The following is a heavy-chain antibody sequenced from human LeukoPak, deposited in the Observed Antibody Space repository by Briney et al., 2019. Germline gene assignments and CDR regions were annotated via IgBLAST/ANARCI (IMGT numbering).Heavy chain of an antibody. CDR1: GFTFSSFA. D-gene: IGHD1-26*01. CDR3: ARVRVGSGSSHAADAFDI. V-gene: IGHV3-23*01. J-gene: IGHJ3*02. Sequence: PGGSLRLSCAASGFTFSSFAMNWVRQAPGKGLEWVSGISGSGGSTYYADSVKGRFTISRDNTKNTLYLQMNSLRAEDTAVYYCARVRVGSGSSHAADAFDIWGQGTMVTVSS. CDR2: ISGSGGST.